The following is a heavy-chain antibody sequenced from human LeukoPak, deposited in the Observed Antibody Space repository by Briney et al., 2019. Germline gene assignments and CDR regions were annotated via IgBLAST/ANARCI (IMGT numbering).Heavy chain of an antibody. D-gene: IGHD6-6*01. CDR1: GGSISSYY. CDR3: ARDRVGKWQLAPGRWFDP. Sequence: SETLSLTCTVSGGSISSYYWSWIRQPPGKGLEWIGYIYYSGSTNYNPSLKSRVTISVDTSKNQFSLELSSVTAADTAVYYCARDRVGKWQLAPGRWFDPWGQGTLVTVSS. J-gene: IGHJ5*02. V-gene: IGHV4-59*01. CDR2: IYYSGST.